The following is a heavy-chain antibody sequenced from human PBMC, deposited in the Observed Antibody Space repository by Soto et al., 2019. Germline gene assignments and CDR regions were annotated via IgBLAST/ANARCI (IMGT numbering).Heavy chain of an antibody. D-gene: IGHD2-2*01. CDR2: ISSSGEST. CDR1: GFTFSSYA. CDR3: ARVPDLNSCSRTSCLYYFDY. Sequence: GGSLRLSCAASGFTFSSYAMSWVRQAPGKGLECVSAISSSGESTYYADSVKGRFTVSRDNSKNSLYLRMNHLRVEDTAIYYCARVPDLNSCSRTSCLYYFDYWGQGALVTVSS. J-gene: IGHJ4*02. V-gene: IGHV3-23*01.